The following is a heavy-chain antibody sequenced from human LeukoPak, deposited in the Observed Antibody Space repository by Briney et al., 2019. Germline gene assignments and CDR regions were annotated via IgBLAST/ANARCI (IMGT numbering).Heavy chain of an antibody. D-gene: IGHD1-26*01. CDR2: ISYDGSNT. V-gene: IGHV3-30*03. CDR3: ARDLFSGSYNGVNY. CDR1: GFTFSSYG. J-gene: IGHJ4*02. Sequence: GGSLRLSCAASGFTFSSYGMQWVRQAPGKGLEWVAVISYDGSNTYYADSVKGRFTISRDNSKNTLYLQMNSLRAEDTAVYFCARDLFSGSYNGVNYWGQGTLVTVSS.